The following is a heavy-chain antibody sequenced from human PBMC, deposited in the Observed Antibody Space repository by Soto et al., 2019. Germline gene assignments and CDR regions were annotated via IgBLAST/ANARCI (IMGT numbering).Heavy chain of an antibody. D-gene: IGHD3-3*01. CDR1: GFTFSSYG. CDR3: ARGPLGVVIKGLYY. J-gene: IGHJ4*02. CDR2: IWYDGSNK. V-gene: IGHV3-33*01. Sequence: QVQLVESGGGVVQPGRSLRLSCAASGFTFSSYGMHWVRQAPGKGLEWVAVIWYDGSNKYDADSVKGRFTISRDNSKNTLYLQMNSLRAEDTAVYYCARGPLGVVIKGLYYWGQGTLVTVSS.